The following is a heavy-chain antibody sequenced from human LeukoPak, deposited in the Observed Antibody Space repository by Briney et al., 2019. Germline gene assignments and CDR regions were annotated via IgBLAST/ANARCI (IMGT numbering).Heavy chain of an antibody. D-gene: IGHD2-2*02. CDR3: ARDGVRGRYQLLYGYFDY. J-gene: IGHJ4*02. V-gene: IGHV6-1*01. CDR1: GDSVSTSSAA. Sequence: PSQTLSLTCDISGDSVSTSSAAWNWIRQSPSRGLEWLGRTFYRSKWSNDYAVSVKSRITINPDTSKNQFSLQLNSVTPEDTAVYYCARDGVRGRYQLLYGYFDYWGQGTLVTVSS. CDR2: TFYRSKWSN.